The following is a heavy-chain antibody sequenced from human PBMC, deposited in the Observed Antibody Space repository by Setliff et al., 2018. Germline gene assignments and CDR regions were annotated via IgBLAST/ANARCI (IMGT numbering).Heavy chain of an antibody. J-gene: IGHJ4*02. CDR2: IIPLFGTT. CDR3: ARDQARWLVAAGTFDY. Sequence: GASVKVSCKNSGGSFSSFLVAWVRQAPGQGLEWMGGIIPLFGTTKYAQKFQDRLTMTADESTTTAYSEVFLQMDSLRAEDTAVYYCARDQARWLVAAGTFDYWGLGALVTVSS. V-gene: IGHV1-69*13. CDR1: GGSFSSFL. D-gene: IGHD1-1*01.